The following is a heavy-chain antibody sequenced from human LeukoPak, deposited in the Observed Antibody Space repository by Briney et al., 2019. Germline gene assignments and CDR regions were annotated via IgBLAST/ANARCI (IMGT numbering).Heavy chain of an antibody. V-gene: IGHV3-23*01. CDR1: GFTFSSYA. Sequence: GGSLRLSCAASGFTFSSYAMRWVRQAPGKGLEWVSAISGSGGSTYYADSVKGRFTISRDNSKNTLYLQMNSLRAEDTAVYYCAKRSGYYDHFDYWGQGTLVTVSS. CDR2: ISGSGGST. D-gene: IGHD3-3*01. CDR3: AKRSGYYDHFDY. J-gene: IGHJ4*02.